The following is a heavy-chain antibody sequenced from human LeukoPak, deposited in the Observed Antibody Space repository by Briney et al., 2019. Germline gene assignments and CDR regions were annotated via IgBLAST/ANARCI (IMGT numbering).Heavy chain of an antibody. D-gene: IGHD3-3*01. CDR3: ARERGVTIFGVVITYYFDY. CDR2: IYTSGST. V-gene: IGHV4-4*07. Sequence: PSETLSLTCTVSGGSISSYYWSWIRQPAGKGLEWIGRIYTSGSTNYNPSLKSRVTMSVDTSKNQFSLKLSSVTAADTAVYYCARERGVTIFGVVITYYFDYWGQGTLVTVSS. CDR1: GGSISSYY. J-gene: IGHJ4*02.